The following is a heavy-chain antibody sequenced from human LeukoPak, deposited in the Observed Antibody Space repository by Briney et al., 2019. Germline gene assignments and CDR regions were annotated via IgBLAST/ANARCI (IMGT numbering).Heavy chain of an antibody. CDR3: ARGSDYYDSSGCRFDY. J-gene: IGHJ4*02. V-gene: IGHV4-61*02. D-gene: IGHD3-22*01. CDR2: IYTSGST. CDR1: GGSISSCSYY. Sequence: PSQTLSLTCTVSGGSISSCSYYWSWIRQPAGKGLEWIGRIYTSGSTNYNPSLKSRVTISVDTSKNQFSLKLSSVTAADTAVYYCARGSDYYDSSGCRFDYWGQGTLVTVSS.